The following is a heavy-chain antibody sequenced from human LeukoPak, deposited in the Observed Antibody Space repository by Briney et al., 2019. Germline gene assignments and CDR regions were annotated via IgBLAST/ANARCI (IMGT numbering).Heavy chain of an antibody. V-gene: IGHV1-46*01. J-gene: IGHJ4*02. CDR1: GYTFTSYY. CDR2: INPSGGST. Sequence: ASVKASCKASGYTFTSYYMHWVRQAPGQGLEWMGIINPSGGSTSYAQKFQGRVTMTRDTSTSTVYMELSSLRSEDTAVYYCARDTLGAAIVVVVAAAVFDYWGQGTLVTVSS. CDR3: ARDTLGAAIVVVVAAAVFDY. D-gene: IGHD2-15*01.